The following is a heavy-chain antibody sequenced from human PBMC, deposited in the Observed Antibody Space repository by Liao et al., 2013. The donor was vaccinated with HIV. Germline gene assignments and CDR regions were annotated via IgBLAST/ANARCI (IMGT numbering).Heavy chain of an antibody. V-gene: IGHV4-34*02. Sequence: QVQLQQWGAGLLQPSETLSLTCAVSGGSFSDYYWSWIRQIPGKGLEWIGEIDQSGSTNYNPSLETRVTILVDTSKNQFSLKLSSVTAADTAIYYCSRVVRRGSIGDAFDVWGQGTMVTVSS. J-gene: IGHJ3*01. CDR2: IDQSGST. CDR3: SRVVRRGSIGDAFDV. D-gene: IGHD6-13*01. CDR1: GGSFSDYY.